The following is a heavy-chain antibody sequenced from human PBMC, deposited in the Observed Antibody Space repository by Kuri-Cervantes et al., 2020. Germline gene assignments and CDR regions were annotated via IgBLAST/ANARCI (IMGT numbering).Heavy chain of an antibody. Sequence: ASVKVSCKVSGYTLIELAMHWVRQAPGKGLEWMGGFDPQDGETIYAQKFQGRVTMTEDTSTDTAYMELSSLRAEDTAVYYCAKAPTWGYDCWGQGTLVTVSS. J-gene: IGHJ4*02. CDR1: GYTLIELA. CDR2: FDPQDGET. V-gene: IGHV1-24*01. D-gene: IGHD3-16*01. CDR3: AKAPTWGYDC.